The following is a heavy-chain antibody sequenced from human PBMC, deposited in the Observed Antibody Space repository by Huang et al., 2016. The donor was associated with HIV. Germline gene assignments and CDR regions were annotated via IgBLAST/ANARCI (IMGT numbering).Heavy chain of an antibody. V-gene: IGHV4-4*07. J-gene: IGHJ3*02. CDR2: MHQSGDT. Sequence: QVHLQESGPGLVKPSETLSLICTVSGVSTRTYFWSWIRQPAGKGPECIARMHQSGDTKAKPSLRSRGTMSVDTSKNQVSLRLTSVTAADTAVYYCAREDRNAFDIWGQGIMVIVSS. CDR3: AREDRNAFDI. CDR1: GVSTRTYF.